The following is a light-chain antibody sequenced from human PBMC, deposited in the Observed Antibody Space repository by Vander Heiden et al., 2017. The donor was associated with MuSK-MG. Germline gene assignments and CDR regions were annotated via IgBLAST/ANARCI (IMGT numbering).Light chain of an antibody. J-gene: IGKJ1*01. CDR3: YQNKNWPPWT. CDR1: QSVGST. CDR2: DAS. Sequence: EVVMTQSPGTLSVSLGERVTLSCRASQSVGSTLAWIQQKPGQAPRLLIYDASTRPTGIPARFSGSGYGKEFTLTISSRQSEDSAVYYCYQNKNWPPWTFGQGTKVEIK. V-gene: IGKV3-15*01.